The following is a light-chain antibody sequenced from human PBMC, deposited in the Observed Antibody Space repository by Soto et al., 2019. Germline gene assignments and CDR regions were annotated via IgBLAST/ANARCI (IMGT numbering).Light chain of an antibody. CDR3: QQNYNTPQT. J-gene: IGKJ1*01. CDR2: DAS. V-gene: IGKV1-39*01. Sequence: DIQMTQSPSSLSASVGDRVTITCRASQSISTYLNWYQQKPGKAPKLLIYDASRLQSGVPSRFSGSGSGTDFTLTISSLQPEDFATYYCQQNYNTPQTFGQGTKVDIK. CDR1: QSISTY.